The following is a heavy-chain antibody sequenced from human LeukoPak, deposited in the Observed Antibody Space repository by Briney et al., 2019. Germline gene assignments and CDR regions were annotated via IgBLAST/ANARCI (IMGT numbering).Heavy chain of an antibody. CDR1: GGSISSSSYY. Sequence: ASETLSLTSTVSGGSISSSSYYWGWIRQPPGKGLEWIGSIYYSGSTYYNPSLKSRVTISVDTSKNQFSLKLSSVTAADTAVYYCARRVDYYDSSGYEYYFDYWGQGTLVTVSS. CDR2: IYYSGST. V-gene: IGHV4-39*01. D-gene: IGHD3-22*01. J-gene: IGHJ4*02. CDR3: ARRVDYYDSSGYEYYFDY.